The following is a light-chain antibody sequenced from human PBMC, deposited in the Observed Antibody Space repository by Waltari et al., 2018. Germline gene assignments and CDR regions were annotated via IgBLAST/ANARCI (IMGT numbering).Light chain of an antibody. CDR1: QSVSRT. CDR2: DAS. Sequence: EIVLTQSPGTLSLSPGERATLSCRASQSVSRTLAWYQQKPGQAPRLLIYDASIRATGIPDRFRGSGSGTDFSLTISRLEPEDFAVYYCQKYGTLPATFGQGTKVEIK. J-gene: IGKJ1*01. V-gene: IGKV3-20*01. CDR3: QKYGTLPAT.